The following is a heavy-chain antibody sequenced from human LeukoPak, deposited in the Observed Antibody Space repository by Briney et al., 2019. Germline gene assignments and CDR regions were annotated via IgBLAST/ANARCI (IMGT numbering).Heavy chain of an antibody. CDR3: ARESFDS. CDR2: ISNGGRHT. Sequence: KTGGSLRLSCAPSGFTFSTYSMNWVRQAPGKTLEWVSSISNGGRHTYYADSVKGRFTISRDNAKNSLFLHINSLRADDTAVYYCARESFDSWGQGVLVIVSS. J-gene: IGHJ5*01. CDR1: GFTFSTYS. V-gene: IGHV3-21*01.